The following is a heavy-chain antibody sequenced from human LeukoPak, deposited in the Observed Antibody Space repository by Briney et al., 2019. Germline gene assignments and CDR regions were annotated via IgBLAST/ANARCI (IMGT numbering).Heavy chain of an antibody. CDR2: IYYSGST. J-gene: IGHJ6*03. D-gene: IGHD3-3*01. Sequence: SETLSLTCSVSGGSISSYYWSWIRQPPGKGLEWIGYIYYSGSTYYNPSLKSRVTISVDTSKNQFSLKLSSVTAADTAVYYCARAVDYDFWSGGPYYYYYYMDVWGKGTTVTVSS. CDR3: ARAVDYDFWSGGPYYYYYYMDV. V-gene: IGHV4-59*12. CDR1: GGSISSYY.